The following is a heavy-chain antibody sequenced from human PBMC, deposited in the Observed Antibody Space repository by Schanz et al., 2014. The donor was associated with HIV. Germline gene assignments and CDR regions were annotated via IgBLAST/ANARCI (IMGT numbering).Heavy chain of an antibody. CDR1: GSTFPDLD. Sequence: HVQLVQSGAEMKKPGASVTVSCMAVGSTFPDLDINWVRQAPGQGLEWMGGIIPVFGTANYAQKFQGRVTITADESTDTAYMELRSLRSEDTAVYYCAREPDVVVSQNHYYYYGMDVWGQGTTVTVSS. D-gene: IGHD2-21*01. J-gene: IGHJ6*02. CDR2: IIPVFGTA. V-gene: IGHV1-69*01. CDR3: AREPDVVVSQNHYYYYGMDV.